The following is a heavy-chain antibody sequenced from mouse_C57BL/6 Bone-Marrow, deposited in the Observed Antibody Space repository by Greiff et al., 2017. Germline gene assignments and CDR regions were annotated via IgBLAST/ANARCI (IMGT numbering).Heavy chain of an antibody. CDR2: IWRGGST. D-gene: IGHD1-1*02. J-gene: IGHJ4*01. CDR1: GFSLTSYG. V-gene: IGHV2-5*01. CDR3: ARWDPSYYAMDY. Sequence: VQRVESGPGLVQPSQSLSITCTVSGFSLTSYGVHWVRQSPGKGLEWLGVIWRGGSTDYNAAFMSRLSITKDNSKSQVFFKMNSLQADDTAIYYCARWDPSYYAMDYWGQGTSVTVSS.